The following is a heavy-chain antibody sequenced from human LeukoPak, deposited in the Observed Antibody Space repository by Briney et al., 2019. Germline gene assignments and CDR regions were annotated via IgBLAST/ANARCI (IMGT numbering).Heavy chain of an antibody. J-gene: IGHJ4*02. D-gene: IGHD5-18*01. V-gene: IGHV3-30*18. CDR3: AKDPRIQLWLLLKSSSYFDY. CDR2: ISYDGSNK. CDR1: GFTFSSYG. Sequence: GGSLRLSCAASGFTFSSYGMHWVRQAPGKGLEWVAVISYDGSNKYYADSVKGRFTISRDNSKNTLYLQMNSLRAVDTAVYYCAKDPRIQLWLLLKSSSYFDYWGQGTLVTVSS.